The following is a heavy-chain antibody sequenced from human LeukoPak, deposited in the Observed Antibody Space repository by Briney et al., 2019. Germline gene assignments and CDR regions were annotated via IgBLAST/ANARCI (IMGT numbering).Heavy chain of an antibody. CDR3: AKDLVGSPHDAFDI. D-gene: IGHD1-26*01. Sequence: TGGSLRLSCAASGFTFSSYAMNWVRQAPGKGLEWVSGISGSGGSTYYADSVKGRFTISRDNSKNTLYLQMNSLRADDTAVYYCAKDLVGSPHDAFDIWGQGTMVTVSS. CDR1: GFTFSSYA. CDR2: ISGSGGST. V-gene: IGHV3-23*01. J-gene: IGHJ3*02.